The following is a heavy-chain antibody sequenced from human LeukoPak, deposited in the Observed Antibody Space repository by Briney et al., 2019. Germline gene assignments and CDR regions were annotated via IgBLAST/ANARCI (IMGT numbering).Heavy chain of an antibody. Sequence: PSETLSLTCAVYGGSFSGYYWSWIRQPPGKGLGWIGEINHSGSTNYNPSLKSRVTISVDTSKNQFSLKLSSVTAADTAVYYCARHYYDSSGYHPWGQGTLVTVSS. CDR1: GGSFSGYY. CDR3: ARHYYDSSGYHP. CDR2: INHSGST. D-gene: IGHD3-22*01. V-gene: IGHV4-34*01. J-gene: IGHJ5*02.